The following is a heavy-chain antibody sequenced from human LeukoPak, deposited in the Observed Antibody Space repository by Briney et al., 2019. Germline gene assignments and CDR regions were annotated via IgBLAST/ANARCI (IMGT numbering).Heavy chain of an antibody. J-gene: IGHJ4*02. D-gene: IGHD3-10*01. V-gene: IGHV3-74*01. CDR3: ARDRGPRTGFMVREAYDY. Sequence: GGSLRLSCAASGFTFSSNWMHWVRQAPGKGLVWVSRINSDGRSTGYADSVKGRFTMSRDNAKNTLYLQMSSLRAEDTAVYYCARDRGPRTGFMVREAYDYWGQGTLVTVSS. CDR2: INSDGRST. CDR1: GFTFSSNW.